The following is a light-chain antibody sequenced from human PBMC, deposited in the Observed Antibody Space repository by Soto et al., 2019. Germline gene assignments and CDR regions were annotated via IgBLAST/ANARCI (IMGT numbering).Light chain of an antibody. J-gene: IGKJ1*01. Sequence: EIVLTQSPGTLSLSPGERATLSCRASQSVSSSYLAWYQQKPGKAPRLLIYGTSSRATAIPDRFSGSGSGTDFTLTISRLEPEDFAVYSCQQYGSSSWTFGQGTKVDIK. CDR1: QSVSSSY. CDR2: GTS. V-gene: IGKV3-20*01. CDR3: QQYGSSSWT.